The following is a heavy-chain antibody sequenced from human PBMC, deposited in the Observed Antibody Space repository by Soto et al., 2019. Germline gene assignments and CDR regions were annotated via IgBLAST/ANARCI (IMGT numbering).Heavy chain of an antibody. D-gene: IGHD2-21*01. J-gene: IGHJ5*02. CDR1: GFVCNDYD. V-gene: IGHV3-30*03. CDR2: ISYDGRNK. Sequence: QVQLAESGGGLVQPGRSLRLSCATSGFVCNDYDIHWVRQAPGKGLAWLASISYDGRNKYYADSVKGRFTISRDNSKNTLSLQINSLGAEDTAVYYCSRGIKGGLDAWGPGTLVTVSS. CDR3: SRGIKGGLDA.